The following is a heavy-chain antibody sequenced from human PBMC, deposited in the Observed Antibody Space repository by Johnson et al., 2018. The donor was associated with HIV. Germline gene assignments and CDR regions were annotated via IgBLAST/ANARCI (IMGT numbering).Heavy chain of an antibody. CDR1: GFTVSSNY. Sequence: VQLVESGGGVVQPGRSLRLSCAASGFTVSSNYMSWVRQAPGKGLEWVSVIYSGGSTYYADSVTGRFTISRDNAQNSLYLQMNSLSVEDPAVYCCAREGASAVRYSSSWYGHDAFDIWGQGTMVTVSS. J-gene: IGHJ3*02. CDR3: AREGASAVRYSSSWYGHDAFDI. D-gene: IGHD6-13*01. V-gene: IGHV3-66*01. CDR2: IYSGGST.